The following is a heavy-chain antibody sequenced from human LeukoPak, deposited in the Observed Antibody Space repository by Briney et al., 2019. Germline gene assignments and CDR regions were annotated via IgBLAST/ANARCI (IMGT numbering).Heavy chain of an antibody. Sequence: SETLSLTCTVSGYSISSGYYWVWIRQTPGKGLEWIGSIYRSGSTNYNPSLKSRVTISVDTSKNQFSLKLSSVTAADTAVYYCARPNTAMAPRPFDYWGQGTLVTVSS. J-gene: IGHJ4*02. CDR1: GYSISSGYY. CDR3: ARPNTAMAPRPFDY. CDR2: IYRSGST. V-gene: IGHV4-38-2*02. D-gene: IGHD5-18*01.